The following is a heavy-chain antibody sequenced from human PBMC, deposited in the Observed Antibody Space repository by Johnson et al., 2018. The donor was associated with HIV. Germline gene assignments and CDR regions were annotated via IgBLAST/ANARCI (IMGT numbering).Heavy chain of an antibody. Sequence: QEQLVESGGGLVQPGGSLRLSCAASGFTFSSYAMHWVRQAPGKGLEWVAVISYDGTNKCYADSVKGRFTISRDNSKNSLYLQMNSLRTEDTALYYCAKDGSGDVRGAFDIWGQGTMVTVSS. CDR2: ISYDGTNK. CDR3: AKDGSGDVRGAFDI. CDR1: GFTFSSYA. V-gene: IGHV3-30*04. D-gene: IGHD3-10*02. J-gene: IGHJ3*02.